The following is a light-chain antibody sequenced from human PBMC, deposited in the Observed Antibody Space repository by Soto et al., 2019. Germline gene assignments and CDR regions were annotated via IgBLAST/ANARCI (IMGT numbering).Light chain of an antibody. V-gene: IGLV2-14*01. CDR1: SSDVGGYSY. J-gene: IGLJ2*01. CDR2: EVS. Sequence: QYALTQPASVSGSPGQSITISCTGTSSDVGGYSYVSWYQQHPGKTPKLMIYEVSNRPSGVSHRFSGSKSGNTASLTISGLQTEDEADYYCSSFSSITREVFGGGTKLTVL. CDR3: SSFSSITREV.